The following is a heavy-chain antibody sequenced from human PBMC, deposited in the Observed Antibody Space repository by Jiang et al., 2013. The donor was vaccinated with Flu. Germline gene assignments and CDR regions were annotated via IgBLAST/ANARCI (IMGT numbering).Heavy chain of an antibody. CDR1: GYTFTDYG. Sequence: SGAEVKRPGASVKVLCKASGYTFTDYGIHWVRQAPGQRLEWMGWMNTGNGDAKKSQKFQDRVSISRDTLASTAYMELTSLTSDDTAVYYCARDSYASGSHYATSGMDVWGQGTTVSVSS. J-gene: IGHJ6*02. CDR2: MNTGNGDA. CDR3: ARDSYASGSHYATSGMDV. V-gene: IGHV1-3*04. D-gene: IGHD3-10*01.